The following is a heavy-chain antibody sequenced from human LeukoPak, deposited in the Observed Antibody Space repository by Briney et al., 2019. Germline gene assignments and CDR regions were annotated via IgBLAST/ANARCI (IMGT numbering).Heavy chain of an antibody. CDR3: TTEPGHHGPDAFDI. J-gene: IGHJ3*02. Sequence: GGSLRLSCAASGFTFSNAWMSWVRQAPGKGLEWVGRIKSKTDGGTTDYAAPVKGRFTISRDDSKNTLYLQMNSLKTEDTAVYYCTTEPGHHGPDAFDIWGQGTMVTVSS. CDR2: IKSKTDGGTT. CDR1: GFTFSNAW. V-gene: IGHV3-15*01.